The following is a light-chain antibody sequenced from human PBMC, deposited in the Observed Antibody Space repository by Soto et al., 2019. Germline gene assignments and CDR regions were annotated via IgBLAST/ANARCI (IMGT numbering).Light chain of an antibody. CDR1: SSDVGGYNY. V-gene: IGLV2-14*01. CDR3: SSYTSSSTPGVV. CDR2: EVS. Sequence: SVLTQPASVSGSPGQSITISCTGTSSDVGGYNYVSWYQQHPGKAPKLMIYEVSNRPSGVSNRFSGSKSGNTASLTISGLQAEDEADYYCSSYTSSSTPGVVFGGGTKVTVL. J-gene: IGLJ2*01.